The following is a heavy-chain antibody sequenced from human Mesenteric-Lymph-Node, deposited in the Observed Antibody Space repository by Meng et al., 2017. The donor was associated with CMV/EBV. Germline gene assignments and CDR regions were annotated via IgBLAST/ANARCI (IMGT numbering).Heavy chain of an antibody. CDR1: FRKSW. D-gene: IGHD3-10*01. CDR2: IKQDGYEM. V-gene: IGHV3-7*01. J-gene: IGHJ5*02. Sequence: FRKSWMSWLRQAPGKGLEWVANIKQDGYEMYYADSVKGRFTISRDNAKNSLYLQMNSLRVEDTAMYYCARDSWSYYHYSSQYNWFDPWGQGTLVTVSS. CDR3: ARDSWSYYHYSSQYNWFDP.